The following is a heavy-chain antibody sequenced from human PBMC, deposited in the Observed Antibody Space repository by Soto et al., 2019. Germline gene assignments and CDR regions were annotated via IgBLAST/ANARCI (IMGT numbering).Heavy chain of an antibody. D-gene: IGHD1-20*01. CDR1: GVTFSSYA. CDR3: ARGNWNYYYGFDV. Sequence: TVKVSCKASGVTFSSYAISWVRQAPGQGLEWMGGIIPIFGTANYAQKFQGRVTITADESTSTAYMELSSLRSEDTAVYYCARGNWNYYYGFDVWGQGTTVTVSS. CDR2: IIPIFGTA. V-gene: IGHV1-69*13. J-gene: IGHJ6*02.